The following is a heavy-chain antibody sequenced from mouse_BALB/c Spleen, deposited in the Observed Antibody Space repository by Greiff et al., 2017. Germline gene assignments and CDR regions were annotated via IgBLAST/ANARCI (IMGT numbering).Heavy chain of an antibody. V-gene: IGHV1-54*01. CDR3: ARAGLQGFAY. CDR2: INPGSGGT. CDR1: GYAFTNYL. J-gene: IGHJ3*01. D-gene: IGHD3-1*01. Sequence: VQLVESGAELVRPGTSVKVSCKASGYAFTNYLIEWVKQRPGQGLEWIGVINPGSGGTNYNEKFKGKATLTADKSSSTAYMQLSSLTSDDSAVYFCARAGLQGFAYWGQGTRVTVSA.